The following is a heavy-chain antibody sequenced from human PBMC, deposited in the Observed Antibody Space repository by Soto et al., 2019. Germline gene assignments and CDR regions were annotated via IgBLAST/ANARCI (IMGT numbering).Heavy chain of an antibody. J-gene: IGHJ5*02. CDR3: ARDFNSHALGFCFDP. CDR1: GYTFTGYY. Sequence: GASVKVSCKASGYTFTGYYMHWVRQAPGQGLEWMGWINPNSGGTNYAQKFQGWVTMTRDTSIGTAYMELSRLRSDDTAVYYCARDFNSHALGFCFDPWGQGTLVTVSS. V-gene: IGHV1-2*04. CDR2: INPNSGGT. D-gene: IGHD3-3*01.